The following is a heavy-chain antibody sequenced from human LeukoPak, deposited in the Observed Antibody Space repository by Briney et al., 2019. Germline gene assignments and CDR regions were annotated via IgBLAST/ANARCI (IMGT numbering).Heavy chain of an antibody. J-gene: IGHJ6*03. CDR1: GFTFSSYG. D-gene: IGHD2-15*01. Sequence: GGSLRLSCAASGFTFSSYGMHWVRQAPGKGLEWVAFIRHDGSNKYYADSVKGRFTISRDNSKNTLYLQMNSLRAGDTAVYYCARVLRYCSGGNCYSGGLGYMDVWGKGTTVTISS. V-gene: IGHV3-30*02. CDR2: IRHDGSNK. CDR3: ARVLRYCSGGNCYSGGLGYMDV.